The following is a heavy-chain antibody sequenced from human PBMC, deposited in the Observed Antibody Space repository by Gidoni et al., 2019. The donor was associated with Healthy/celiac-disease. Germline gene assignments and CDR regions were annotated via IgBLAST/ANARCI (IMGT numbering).Heavy chain of an antibody. CDR2: IYYSGST. V-gene: IGHV4-39*01. D-gene: IGHD3-16*01. J-gene: IGHJ6*03. CDR3: ARHSGGGPYYAYLYV. CDR1: GGSISSTSQY. Sequence: QLQLHESGQGLVKPSETLSRTCTVSGGSISSTSQYWGWCRQPPGKGLEWIGGIYYSGSTSYNPSLQSRVAISVDTSNNQLSLKLSSVTAADTAMYYCARHSGGGPYYAYLYVWGKGTTVTVSS.